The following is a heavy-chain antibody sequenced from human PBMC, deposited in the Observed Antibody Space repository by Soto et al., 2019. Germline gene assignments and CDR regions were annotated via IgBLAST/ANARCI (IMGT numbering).Heavy chain of an antibody. J-gene: IGHJ1*01. D-gene: IGHD3-22*01. CDR3: ARDRVEGGYAEYFQH. CDR1: GFTVSSNY. Sequence: EVQLVESGGGLIQPGGSLRLSCAASGFTVSSNYMSWVRQAPGKGLEWVSVIYSGGSTYYADSVKVRFTISRDNSKNTVYLQMNSLRAEDTGVDYCARDRVEGGYAEYFQHWGQGTLVTVSS. V-gene: IGHV3-53*01. CDR2: IYSGGST.